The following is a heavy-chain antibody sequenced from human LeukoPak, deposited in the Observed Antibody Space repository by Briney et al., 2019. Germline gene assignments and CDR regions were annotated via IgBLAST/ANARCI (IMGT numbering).Heavy chain of an antibody. V-gene: IGHV4-39*01. CDR2: IHYTGST. CDR3: ARHGRGWQLVSNWFDP. Sequence: PSETLSLTCIVSGGSISSTRYYWGWIRQPPGKRLEWIGSIHYTGSTHSIPSLKSRVTISLDTSKNQFSLKLSSVTAADTAVYYCARHGRGWQLVSNWFDPWGQGTLVTVSS. CDR1: GGSISSTRYY. J-gene: IGHJ5*02. D-gene: IGHD6-13*01.